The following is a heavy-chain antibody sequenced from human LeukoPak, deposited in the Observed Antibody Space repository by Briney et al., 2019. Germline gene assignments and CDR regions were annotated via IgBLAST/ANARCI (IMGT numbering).Heavy chain of an antibody. CDR3: AGGLSDYYYTVGY. D-gene: IGHD3-22*01. V-gene: IGHV3-74*01. J-gene: IGHJ4*02. CDR2: INSDGSNT. Sequence: GGSLRLSCTTSGFTVTNCWMHWVRQAPGKGLVWVSRINSDGSNTNYAGSVKGRFTISGDNARNTLYLQMNSLRAEDTAVYYCAGGLSDYYYTVGYWGQGTLVTVSS. CDR1: GFTVTNCW.